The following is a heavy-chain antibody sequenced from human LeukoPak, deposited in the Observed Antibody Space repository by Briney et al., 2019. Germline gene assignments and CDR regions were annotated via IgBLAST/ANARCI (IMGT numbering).Heavy chain of an antibody. CDR1: GFTFDDYA. D-gene: IGHD3-10*01. V-gene: IGHV3-43D*03. CDR3: AKDMGGSGSGHMDV. CDR2: ISWDGGST. Sequence: PGGSLRLSCAASGFTFDDYAMHWVRQAPGKGLEWVSLISWDGGSTYYADSVKGRFTISRDNSKNSLYLQMNSLRAEDTALYYCAKDMGGSGSGHMDVWGQGTTVTVSS. J-gene: IGHJ6*02.